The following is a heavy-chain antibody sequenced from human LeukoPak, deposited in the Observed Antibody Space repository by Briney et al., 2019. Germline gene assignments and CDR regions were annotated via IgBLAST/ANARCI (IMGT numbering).Heavy chain of an antibody. CDR2: ISYDGSNK. Sequence: GGSLRLSCAASGFTFSSYAMHWVRQAPGKGLEWVAVISYDGSNKYYADSVKGRFTISRDNSKNMLYLQMNSLRAEDTAFYYCARGGLTEVDYWGQGTLVTVSS. D-gene: IGHD4-11*01. J-gene: IGHJ4*02. V-gene: IGHV3-30-3*01. CDR1: GFTFSSYA. CDR3: ARGGLTEVDY.